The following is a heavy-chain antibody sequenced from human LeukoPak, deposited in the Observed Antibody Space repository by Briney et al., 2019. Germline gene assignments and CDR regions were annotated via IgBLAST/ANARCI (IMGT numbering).Heavy chain of an antibody. CDR1: GASISSYY. J-gene: IGHJ4*02. CDR3: ARGRGSSWYCDY. D-gene: IGHD6-13*01. V-gene: IGHV4-4*07. Sequence: SETLSLTCTVSGASISSYYWSWIRQPAGKGLEWIGRICATGSTNYNPSLESRVAMSVDTSKNHLSLKVTSVTAADTAVYYCARGRGSSWYCDYWGQGTLVTVSS. CDR2: ICATGST.